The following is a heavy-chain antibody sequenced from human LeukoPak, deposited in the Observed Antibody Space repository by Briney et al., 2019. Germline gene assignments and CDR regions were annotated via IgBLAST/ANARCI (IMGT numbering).Heavy chain of an antibody. V-gene: IGHV3-9*01. D-gene: IGHD2-15*01. Sequence: PGRSLRLSCAASGFTFDDYAMHWVRQAPGKGLEWVSGISWNSGSIGYADSVKGRFTISRDNAKNSLYLQMNSLRGEDTGVYYCARGSGYVLDYWTQGTLVTVSS. CDR1: GFTFDDYA. CDR3: ARGSGYVLDY. CDR2: ISWNSGSI. J-gene: IGHJ4*02.